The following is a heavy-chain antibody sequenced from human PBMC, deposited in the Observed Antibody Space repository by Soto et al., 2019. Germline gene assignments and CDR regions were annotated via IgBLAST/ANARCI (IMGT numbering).Heavy chain of an antibody. CDR1: GGAISGGGYS. D-gene: IGHD3-16*01. CDR2: IYHSGST. V-gene: IGHV4-30-2*01. J-gene: IGHJ6*02. CDR3: ARSLHGYGMDV. Sequence: QLQLQESGSGLVKSSQTQSLTCAVSGGAISGGGYSWSWIRQPPGKGLEWIGYIYHSGSTYYNPSLKSRVTISVDRSKNQFSLKLSSVTAADTAVYYCARSLHGYGMDVWGQGTTVTVSS.